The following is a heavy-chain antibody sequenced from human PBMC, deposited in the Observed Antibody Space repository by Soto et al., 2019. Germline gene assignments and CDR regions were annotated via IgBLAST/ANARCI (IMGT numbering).Heavy chain of an antibody. CDR1: GYTFTSYY. Sequence: QVQLVQSGAEVKKPGASVKVSCKASGYTFTSYYMHWVRQAPGQGLEWMGIINPSGGSTSYAQKFQGRVTMTRDTSMSTVYMELSSLKPEDTAVYYCARDMGYYDSSGSYYYYYGMDVWGQGTTVTVSS. CDR2: INPSGGST. D-gene: IGHD3-22*01. J-gene: IGHJ6*02. V-gene: IGHV1-46*01. CDR3: ARDMGYYDSSGSYYYYYGMDV.